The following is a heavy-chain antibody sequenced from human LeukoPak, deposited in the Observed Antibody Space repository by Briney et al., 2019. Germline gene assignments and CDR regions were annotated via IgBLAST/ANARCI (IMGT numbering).Heavy chain of an antibody. CDR2: ISGSGGST. CDR3: AKGTYGSGSYSPDY. J-gene: IGHJ4*02. D-gene: IGHD3-10*01. CDR1: GFTFSSYA. Sequence: GGSLRLSCAASGFTFSSYAMTWVRQAPGKGLEWVSAISGSGGSTYYADSVKGRFTMSRDNSKNTLYLQMNSLRAEDTAVYYCAKGTYGSGSYSPDYWGQGTLVTVSS. V-gene: IGHV3-23*01.